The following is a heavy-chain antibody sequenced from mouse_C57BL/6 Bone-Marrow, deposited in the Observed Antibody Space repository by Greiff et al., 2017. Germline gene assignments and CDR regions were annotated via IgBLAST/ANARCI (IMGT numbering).Heavy chain of an antibody. CDR1: GYSITSGYY. V-gene: IGHV3-6*01. J-gene: IGHJ2*01. CDR3: ARSITTVGYFDY. CDR2: ISYDGSN. Sequence: EVKLMESGPGLVKPSQSLSLTCSVTGYSITSGYYWNWIRQFPGNKLEWMGYISYDGSNNYNPSLKNRISITRDTSKNQLFLKLKSVTTEDTATYYCARSITTVGYFDYWGQGTTLTVSS. D-gene: IGHD1-1*01.